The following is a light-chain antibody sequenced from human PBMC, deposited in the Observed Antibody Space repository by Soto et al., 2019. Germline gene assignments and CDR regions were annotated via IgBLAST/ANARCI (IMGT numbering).Light chain of an antibody. CDR2: DAS. V-gene: IGKV3-15*01. J-gene: IGKJ1*01. CDR1: QSISSSY. CDR3: QQYNNWPPTWT. Sequence: EIVMTQSPGTLSLSPGERATLSCRASQSISSSYFARNQQQPGQPPRLLIYDASTRATDIPARFTGSGSGTEFTLTISSLQSEDFAVYYCQQYNNWPPTWTFGQGTKVDIK.